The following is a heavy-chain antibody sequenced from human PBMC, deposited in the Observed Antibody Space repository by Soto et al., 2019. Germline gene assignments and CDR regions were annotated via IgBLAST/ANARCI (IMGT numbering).Heavy chain of an antibody. Sequence: QVQLQESGPGLVKPSETLSLTCTVSGGSISSYYWSWIRQPPGKGLEWIGYIYYSGSTNYNPSLKSRITISVGTSKNQFPLKLSSVTAADAAVYYCATYGGWPEYWGQGTLVTDSS. CDR2: IYYSGST. CDR1: GGSISSYY. D-gene: IGHD6-19*01. V-gene: IGHV4-59*01. CDR3: ATYGGWPEY. J-gene: IGHJ4*02.